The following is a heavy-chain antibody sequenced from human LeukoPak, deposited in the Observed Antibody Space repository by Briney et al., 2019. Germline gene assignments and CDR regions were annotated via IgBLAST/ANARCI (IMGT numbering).Heavy chain of an antibody. D-gene: IGHD3-10*01. J-gene: IGHJ3*02. CDR1: GDSVSSNSAA. CDR2: TYYRSKWYN. CDR3: ARTSLLWFGDAFDI. Sequence: SQTLSLTCAISGDSVSSNSAAWNWIRQSPPRGLEWLGRTYYRSKWYNDYAVSVKSRITINPDTSKNQFSLQLNSVTPEDTAVYYCARTSLLWFGDAFDIWGQGTMVTVSS. V-gene: IGHV6-1*01.